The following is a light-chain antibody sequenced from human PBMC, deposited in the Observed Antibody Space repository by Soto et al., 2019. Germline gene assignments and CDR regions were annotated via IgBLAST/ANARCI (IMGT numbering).Light chain of an antibody. J-gene: IGKJ5*01. CDR1: QSVDSNY. CDR2: GES. V-gene: IGKV3-20*01. Sequence: EFVLTQSPGTLSLSPGEEATLSCRASQSVDSNYLAWYQQKPGQAPRLLIYGESRRATGIPDRFNGSGSGTDFALVIGRLERAESAVDYCKEYGGARPHVVGQGTRLEIK. CDR3: KEYGGARPHV.